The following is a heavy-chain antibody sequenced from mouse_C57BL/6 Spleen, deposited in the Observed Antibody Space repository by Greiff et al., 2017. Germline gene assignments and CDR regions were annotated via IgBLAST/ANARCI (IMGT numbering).Heavy chain of an antibody. Sequence: EVQLQQSGPELVKPGASVKISCKASGYTFTDYYMNWVKQSHGKSLEWIGDINPNNGGTSYNQKFKGKATLTVDKSSSTAYMELRSLTSEDSAVXYCARGGDAMDYWGQGTSVTVSS. V-gene: IGHV1-26*01. CDR1: GYTFTDYY. CDR3: ARGGDAMDY. CDR2: INPNNGGT. J-gene: IGHJ4*01.